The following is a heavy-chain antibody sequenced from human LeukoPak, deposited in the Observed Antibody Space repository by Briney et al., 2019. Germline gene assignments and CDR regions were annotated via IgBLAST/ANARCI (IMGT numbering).Heavy chain of an antibody. J-gene: IGHJ5*02. Sequence: SETLSLTCTVSGGSISSYYWSWIRQPPGKGLVWIGEINHSGSTNYNPSLKSRVTISVDTSKNQFSLKLSSVTAADTAVYYCARRLGYSYGYWFDPWGQGTLVTVSS. CDR1: GGSISSYY. CDR2: INHSGST. V-gene: IGHV4-34*01. CDR3: ARRLGYSYGYWFDP. D-gene: IGHD5-18*01.